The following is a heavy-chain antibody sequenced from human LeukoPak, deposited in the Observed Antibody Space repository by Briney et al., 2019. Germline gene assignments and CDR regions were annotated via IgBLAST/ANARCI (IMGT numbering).Heavy chain of an antibody. V-gene: IGHV1-18*01. D-gene: IGHD5-18*01. CDR3: ARVIRHSYGIYYYYGVDV. Sequence: GASVKVSCKASGYTFTNYGISWVRQAPGQGLEWMGWISVYNDNTNYAQKLQGRVTMTRDTSTSTVYMELRSLRSDDTAVYYCARVIRHSYGIYYYYGVDVWGQGTTVPVSS. CDR2: ISVYNDNT. CDR1: GYTFTNYG. J-gene: IGHJ6*02.